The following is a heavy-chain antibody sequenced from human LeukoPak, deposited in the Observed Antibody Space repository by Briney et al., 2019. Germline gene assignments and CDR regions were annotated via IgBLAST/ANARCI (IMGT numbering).Heavy chain of an antibody. V-gene: IGHV3-48*03. D-gene: IGHD2-15*01. CDR2: ISNSGSTG. J-gene: IGHJ4*02. CDR1: GFTFSSYE. CDR3: ASPPGGGSWGRDY. Sequence: GGSLRLSCVASGFTFSSYEMKWVRQAPGKGLEWVSYISNSGSTGYYADSVKGRFTISRDKAKNSLYLQMNSLRAEDTAVYYCASPPGGGSWGRDYWGQGTLVTVSS.